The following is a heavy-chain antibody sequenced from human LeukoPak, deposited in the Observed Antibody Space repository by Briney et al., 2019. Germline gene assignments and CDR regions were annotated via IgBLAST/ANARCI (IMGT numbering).Heavy chain of an antibody. CDR2: IYTSGST. J-gene: IGHJ5*02. D-gene: IGHD4-17*01. CDR3: ARVKTTMTTMDWFDP. Sequence: SETLSLTCTVSGVSISSCYWSWIRQPAGKGLEWIGRIYTSGSTNYNPSLKSRVTMSVDTSKNQFSLKLSSVTAADTAVYYCARVKTTMTTMDWFDPWGQGTLVTVSS. CDR1: GVSISSCY. V-gene: IGHV4-4*07.